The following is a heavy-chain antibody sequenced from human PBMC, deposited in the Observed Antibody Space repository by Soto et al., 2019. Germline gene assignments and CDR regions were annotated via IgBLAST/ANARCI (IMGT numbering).Heavy chain of an antibody. CDR3: AKDVAGRGRDY. Sequence: QVQLVESGGGVVQPGRSLRLSCAASGFTFSSYGMHWVRQAPGKGLEWVAVISYDGSNKYYADSVKGRFTISRDNSKNTLYLQMNSQRAEDTAVYYCAKDVAGRGRDYWGQGTLVTVSS. V-gene: IGHV3-30*18. J-gene: IGHJ4*02. CDR1: GFTFSSYG. D-gene: IGHD6-19*01. CDR2: ISYDGSNK.